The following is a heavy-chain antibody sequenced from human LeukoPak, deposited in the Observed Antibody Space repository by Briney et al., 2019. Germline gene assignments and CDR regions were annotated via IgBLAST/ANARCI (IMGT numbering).Heavy chain of an antibody. V-gene: IGHV3-23*01. D-gene: IGHD2-21*02. CDR1: GFTFSSYA. CDR3: AKDHPSAVVVTAIQLDY. CDR2: ISGSGGST. Sequence: GGSLRLSCAASGFTFSSYAMSWVRQAPGKGLEWVSAISGSGGSTYYADSVKGRFTISRDNSKNTLYLQMNSLRAEDTAVYYCAKDHPSAVVVTAIQLDYWGQGTLVTVSS. J-gene: IGHJ4*02.